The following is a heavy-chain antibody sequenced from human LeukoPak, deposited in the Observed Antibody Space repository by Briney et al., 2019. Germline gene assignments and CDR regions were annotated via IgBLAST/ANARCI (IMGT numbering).Heavy chain of an antibody. V-gene: IGHV3-23*01. D-gene: IGHD6-13*01. CDR3: AKGSAAAAILFDL. CDR1: GFTFSSYA. Sequence: GGSLRLSCAASGFTFSSYAMNWVRQAPGKGLEWVSTISGSGDSTYYADSVKGRFTISRDNSKNTLFVQMNDLRAEDTAVYYCAKGSAAAAILFDLWGRGVLVTVSS. J-gene: IGHJ4*02. CDR2: ISGSGDST.